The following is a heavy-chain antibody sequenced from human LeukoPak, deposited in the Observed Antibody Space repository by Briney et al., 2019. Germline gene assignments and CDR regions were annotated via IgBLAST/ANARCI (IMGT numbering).Heavy chain of an antibody. CDR1: GFTFTTYA. D-gene: IGHD5/OR15-5a*01. CDR3: AISLSTHYRGFFDY. J-gene: IGHJ4*02. CDR2: ISKDGDYT. V-gene: IGHV3-23*01. Sequence: PGGSLRLSCAASGFTFTTYAMSWVRQAPGKGLEWISRISKDGDYTYYADSVKGRLSVSRDNSQNTLYLQIKSLRAEDTAMYYCAISLSTHYRGFFDYWGQGTLVTVFS.